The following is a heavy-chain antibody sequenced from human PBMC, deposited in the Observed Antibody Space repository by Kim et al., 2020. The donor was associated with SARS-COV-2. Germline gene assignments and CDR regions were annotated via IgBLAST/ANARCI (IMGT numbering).Heavy chain of an antibody. J-gene: IGHJ3*02. CDR2: ISGSGGST. CDR3: AKVRYFDWLSGAFDI. D-gene: IGHD3-9*01. CDR1: GFTYSSYA. Sequence: GGSLRLSCAASGFTYSSYAMSWVRQAPGKGLEWVSAISGSGGSTYYADSVKGRFTISRDNSKNTLYLQMNSLRAEDTAVYYCAKVRYFDWLSGAFDIWGQGTMVTVSS. V-gene: IGHV3-23*01.